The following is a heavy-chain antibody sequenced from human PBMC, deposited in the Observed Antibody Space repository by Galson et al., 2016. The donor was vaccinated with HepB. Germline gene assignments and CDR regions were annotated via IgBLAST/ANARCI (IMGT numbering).Heavy chain of an antibody. D-gene: IGHD5-12*01. CDR3: ARLPGFDYVDS. Sequence: QSGAEVKKPGESLKISCKAFGYDFSTYWIGWVRQMPGKALECMGIIYPGDSDTRYRPSFEGQVTMSVDKTNGIAYLQWSGLQASDTAIYYCARLPGFDYVDSWGQGTLVTVSS. J-gene: IGHJ4*02. CDR1: GYDFSTYW. V-gene: IGHV5-51*01. CDR2: IYPGDSDT.